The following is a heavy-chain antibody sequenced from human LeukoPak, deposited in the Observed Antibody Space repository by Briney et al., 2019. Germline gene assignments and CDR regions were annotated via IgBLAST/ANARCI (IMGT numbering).Heavy chain of an antibody. J-gene: IGHJ6*02. CDR1: GYTFTGYY. CDR3: ARWAAYGDGRRYYYYGMDV. Sequence: SVQISCKASGYTFTGYYMHWVRQAPGQGLEWMGWINPNSGGTNYAQKFQGRVTMTMDTSISTAFMELSRLRSDDTAVYYCARWAAYGDGRRYYYYGMDVWGQGTTVTVSS. V-gene: IGHV1-2*02. D-gene: IGHD4-17*01. CDR2: INPNSGGT.